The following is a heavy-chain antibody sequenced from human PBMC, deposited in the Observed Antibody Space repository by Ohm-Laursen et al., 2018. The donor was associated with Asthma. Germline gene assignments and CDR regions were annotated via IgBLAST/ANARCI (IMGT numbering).Heavy chain of an antibody. CDR1: GFTFSSYG. V-gene: IGHV3-30*18. D-gene: IGHD1-26*01. J-gene: IGHJ4*02. CDR3: AKIVGATGVDY. CDR2: ISYDGSNK. Sequence: LRLSCSASGFTFSSYGMHWVRQAPGKGLEWVAVISYDGSNKYYADSVKGRFTISRDNSKNTLYLQMNSLRAEDTAVYYCAKIVGATGVDYWGQGTLVTVSS.